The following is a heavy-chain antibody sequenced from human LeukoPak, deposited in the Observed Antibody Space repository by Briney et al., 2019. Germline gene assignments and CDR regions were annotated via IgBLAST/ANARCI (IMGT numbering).Heavy chain of an antibody. V-gene: IGHV1-2*02. CDR1: GYTFTVYY. CDR2: INPNSGGT. D-gene: IGHD3-22*01. CDR3: AREMTHDYYDSSGYPGWFDP. J-gene: IGHJ5*02. Sequence: GASVKVSCKASGYTFTVYYMHWVRQAPGQGLEWMGWINPNSGGTNYAQKFQGRVTMTRDTSISTAYMELSRLRSDDTAVYYCAREMTHDYYDSSGYPGWFDPWGQGTLVTVSS.